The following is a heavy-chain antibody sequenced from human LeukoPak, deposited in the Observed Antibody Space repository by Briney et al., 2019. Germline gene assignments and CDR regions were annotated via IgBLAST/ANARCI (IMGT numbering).Heavy chain of an antibody. D-gene: IGHD2-15*01. CDR3: ARGPTFYCSGGSCYYYGMDV. V-gene: IGHV1-2*02. CDR1: GYTFTGYY. CDR2: INPNSGGT. J-gene: IGHJ6*02. Sequence: GASVKVSCKASGYTFTGYYMHWVRQAPGQGLEWMGWINPNSGGTNYAQKFQGRVIMTRDTSISTAYMELSRLRSDDTAVYYCARGPTFYCSGGSCYYYGMDVWGQGTTVTVSS.